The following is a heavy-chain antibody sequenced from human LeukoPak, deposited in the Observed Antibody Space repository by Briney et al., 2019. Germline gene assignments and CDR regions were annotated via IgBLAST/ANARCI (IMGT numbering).Heavy chain of an antibody. J-gene: IGHJ4*02. CDR1: GFTFSSFW. CDR3: ARCTSSSGWYGGY. Sequence: GGSLRLSCAASGFTFSSFWMSWVRQAPGKGLEWVANIKQYGSEKYYVDSVKGRFTISRDNAKNSLYLQMNSLRAEDTAVYYCARCTSSSGWYGGYWGQGTLVTVSS. CDR2: IKQYGSEK. D-gene: IGHD6-19*01. V-gene: IGHV3-7*01.